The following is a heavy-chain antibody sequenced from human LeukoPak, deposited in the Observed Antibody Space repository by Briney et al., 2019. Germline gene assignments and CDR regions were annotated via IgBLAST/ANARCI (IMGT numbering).Heavy chain of an antibody. CDR3: ARLSYNWNDVAPGY. CDR1: GYTFTSYD. J-gene: IGHJ4*02. CDR2: MNPNSGNT. D-gene: IGHD1-20*01. V-gene: IGHV1-8*01. Sequence: ASVKVSCKASGYTFTSYDINWVRQATGQGLEWMGWMNPNSGNTGYAQKFQGRVTMTRSTSISTAYMELGSLRSEDTAVYYCARLSYNWNDVAPGYWGQGTLVTVSS.